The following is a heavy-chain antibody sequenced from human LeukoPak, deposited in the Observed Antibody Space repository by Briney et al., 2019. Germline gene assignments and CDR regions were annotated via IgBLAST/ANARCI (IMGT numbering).Heavy chain of an antibody. D-gene: IGHD4-17*01. CDR3: ARPAPYGDYVGYFDL. V-gene: IGHV4-34*01. CDR1: GGSFSGYY. CDR2: INHSGST. J-gene: IGHJ2*01. Sequence: DPSETLSLTCAVYGGSFSGYYWSWIRQPPVKGLEWNGEINHSGSTNYNPSLKSRVTISVDTSKNQFSLKLSSVTAADTAVYYCARPAPYGDYVGYFDLWGCGTLVTVSS.